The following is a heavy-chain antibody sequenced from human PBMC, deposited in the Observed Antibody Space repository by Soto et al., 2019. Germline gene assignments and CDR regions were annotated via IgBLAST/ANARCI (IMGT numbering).Heavy chain of an antibody. CDR2: IYYSGST. J-gene: IGHJ6*02. CDR3: ARGRYDILTGYYDYGMDV. V-gene: IGHV4-59*01. Sequence: SETLSLTCTVSGGSISSYYWSWIRQPPGKVLEWIGYIYYSGSTNYNPSLKSRVTISVDTSKNQFSLKLSSVTAADTAVYYCARGRYDILTGYYDYGMDVWGQGTTVTVSS. D-gene: IGHD3-9*01. CDR1: GGSISSYY.